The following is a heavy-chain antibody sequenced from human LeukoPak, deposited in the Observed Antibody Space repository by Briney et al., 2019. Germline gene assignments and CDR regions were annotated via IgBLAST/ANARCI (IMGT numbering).Heavy chain of an antibody. D-gene: IGHD4-17*01. CDR3: ARDEVYGDYANYYYGMDV. CDR1: GGTFSSYA. Sequence: SVKVSCKASGGTFSSYAISWVRQAPGQGLEWMGGIIPIFGTANYAQKFQGRVTITADESTSTTYMELSSLRSEDTAVYYCARDEVYGDYANYYYGMDVWGQGTTVTVSS. CDR2: IIPIFGTA. J-gene: IGHJ6*02. V-gene: IGHV1-69*01.